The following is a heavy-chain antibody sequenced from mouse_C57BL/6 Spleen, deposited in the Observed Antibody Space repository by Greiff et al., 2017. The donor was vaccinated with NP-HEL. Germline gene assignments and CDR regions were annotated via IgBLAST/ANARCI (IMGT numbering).Heavy chain of an antibody. Sequence: EVQRVESGGGLVKPGGSLKLSCAASGFTFSDYGMHWVRQAPEKGLEWVAYISSGSSTIYYADTVKGRFTISRDNAKNTLFLQMTSLRSEDTAMYYCARPLYDGYYWFAYWGQGTLVTVSA. CDR3: ARPLYDGYYWFAY. CDR2: ISSGSSTI. D-gene: IGHD2-3*01. V-gene: IGHV5-17*01. J-gene: IGHJ3*01. CDR1: GFTFSDYG.